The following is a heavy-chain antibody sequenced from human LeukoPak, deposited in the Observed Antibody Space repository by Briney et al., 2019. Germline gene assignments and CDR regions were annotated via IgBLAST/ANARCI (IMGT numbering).Heavy chain of an antibody. CDR2: ITGRGAST. V-gene: IGHV3-23*01. CDR3: AKDLGRYRNNYFDY. D-gene: IGHD1-26*01. J-gene: IGHJ4*02. CDR1: GFTFSSYA. Sequence: GGSLRLSCAASGFTFSSYAMSWVRQAPGKGLEWVSAITGRGASTYYADSVKGRFTISRDNSKNTLYLQMNSLRAEDTAVYYCAKDLGRYRNNYFDYWGQGTLVTVSS.